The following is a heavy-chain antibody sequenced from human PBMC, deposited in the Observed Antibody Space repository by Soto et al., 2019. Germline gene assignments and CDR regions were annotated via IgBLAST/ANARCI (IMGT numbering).Heavy chain of an antibody. CDR3: ARVLYAPLRRYNWFDP. Sequence: GGSLRLSCAASGFTFSSYSMNWVRQAPGKGLEWVSSISSSSSYIYYADSVKGRFTISRDNAKNSLYLQMNSLRAEDTAVYYCARVLYAPLRRYNWFDPWGQGTPVTVSS. CDR2: ISSSSSYI. V-gene: IGHV3-21*01. CDR1: GFTFSSYS. J-gene: IGHJ5*02. D-gene: IGHD2-8*01.